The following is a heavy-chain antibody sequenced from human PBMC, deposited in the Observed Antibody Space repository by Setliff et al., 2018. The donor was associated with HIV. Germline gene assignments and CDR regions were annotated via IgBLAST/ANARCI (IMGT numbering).Heavy chain of an antibody. D-gene: IGHD1-1*01. V-gene: IGHV4-34*01. CDR2: INHSGST. Sequence: PSETLSLTCAVYGGSLNDYYWSWIRLPPGKGLEWIGEINHSGSTNYNPSLKSRVTISVDTSKNQFSLKLTSVTAADTAVYYCARDWNHYFYYMAVWGKGTTVTVSS. J-gene: IGHJ6*03. CDR1: GGSLNDYY. CDR3: ARDWNHYFYYMAV.